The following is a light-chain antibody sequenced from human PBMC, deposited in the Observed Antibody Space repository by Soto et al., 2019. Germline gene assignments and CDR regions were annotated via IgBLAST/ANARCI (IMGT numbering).Light chain of an antibody. CDR3: QQSSTGPFT. Sequence: EIVLTQSPATLSLSPGERATLSCRASQSISSYLAWYQQKPDQAPRLLIYDASNRATGIPARFSGSGSGTDFTLTISSLEPEDFAVYYCQQSSTGPFTFGPGTKVDIK. J-gene: IGKJ3*01. V-gene: IGKV3-11*01. CDR2: DAS. CDR1: QSISSY.